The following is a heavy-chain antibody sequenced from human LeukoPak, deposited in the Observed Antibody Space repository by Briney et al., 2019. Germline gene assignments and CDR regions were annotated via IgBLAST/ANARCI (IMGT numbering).Heavy chain of an antibody. Sequence: GRSLRLSCAASGFTFSSYAMHWVRQAPGKGLEWVAVISYDVNYKYYADSVKGRFTISRDNSKNTLYLQMNSLRAEDTAVYYCAKEPYYYDSSGYPSFFDYWGQGTLVTVSS. CDR1: GFTFSSYA. CDR2: ISYDVNYK. CDR3: AKEPYYYDSSGYPSFFDY. D-gene: IGHD3-22*01. J-gene: IGHJ4*02. V-gene: IGHV3-30*04.